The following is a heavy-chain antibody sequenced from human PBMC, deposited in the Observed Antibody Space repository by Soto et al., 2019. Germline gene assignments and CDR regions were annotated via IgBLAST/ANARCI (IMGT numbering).Heavy chain of an antibody. V-gene: IGHV4-61*01. CDR1: GGSVSSGSYY. CDR3: AREMSCSSTSCYTDAFDI. D-gene: IGHD2-2*02. J-gene: IGHJ3*02. Sequence: PSETLSLTCTVSGGSVSSGSYYWSWIRQPPGKGLEWIGYIYYSGSTNYNPSLKSRVTISVDTSKNQFSLKLSSVTAADTAVYYCAREMSCSSTSCYTDAFDIWGQGTMVTV. CDR2: IYYSGST.